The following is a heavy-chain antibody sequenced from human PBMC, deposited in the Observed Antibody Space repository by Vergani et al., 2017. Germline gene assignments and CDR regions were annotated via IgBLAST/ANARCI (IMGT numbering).Heavy chain of an antibody. Sequence: LEESGGGSVKPGGSLRLSCAASGFKFSDHYMSWIRQSPGKGLEWVSHISPGASTVSYTDSVTGRFTVSRDNDNNSLTLDMTTLRFGDTAVYYCAKNPGISTTRHYYAMDVWGQGTTVTVSS. J-gene: IGHJ6*02. CDR3: AKNPGISTTRHYYAMDV. CDR2: ISPGASTV. D-gene: IGHD1-1*01. V-gene: IGHV3-11*04. CDR1: GFKFSDHY.